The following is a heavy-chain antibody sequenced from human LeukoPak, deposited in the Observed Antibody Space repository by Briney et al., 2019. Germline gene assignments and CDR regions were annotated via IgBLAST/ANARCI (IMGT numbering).Heavy chain of an antibody. D-gene: IGHD1-26*01. CDR3: ATVGATFGVDV. V-gene: IGHV4-4*07. CDR2: IYTSGST. CDR1: GFSISSYY. Sequence: SETLSLTCTVSGFSISSYYWSWIRQPPGKGLEWIGRIYTSGSTNYNPSLKSRVTMSVDTSKNQFSLKLSSVTAADTAVYYCATVGATFGVDVWGQGTTVTVSS. J-gene: IGHJ6*02.